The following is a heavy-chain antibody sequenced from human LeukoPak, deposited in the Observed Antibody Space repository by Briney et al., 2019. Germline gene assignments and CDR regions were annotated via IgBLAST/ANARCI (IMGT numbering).Heavy chain of an antibody. V-gene: IGHV4-39*07. Sequence: SETLSLTCTVSGGSISSSSYYWVWIRQPPGKGLEWIGSIYYSGSTYYNPSLKSRVTISVDTSKNQFSLKLSSVTAADTAVYYCARDRGDYDILTGYSHYNWFDPWGQGTLVTVSS. CDR1: GGSISSSSYY. J-gene: IGHJ5*02. D-gene: IGHD3-9*01. CDR3: ARDRGDYDILTGYSHYNWFDP. CDR2: IYYSGST.